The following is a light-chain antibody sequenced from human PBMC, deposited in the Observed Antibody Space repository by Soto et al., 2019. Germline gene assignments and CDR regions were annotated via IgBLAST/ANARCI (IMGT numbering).Light chain of an antibody. CDR3: SSYTSSRTLEV. Sequence: QSALTQPASVSGSPGQSITISCTGTSSDVGGYNYVSWYQQHAGKAPKLMIYEVSNRPSGVSNRFSGSKSGNTASLTISGLQAEDEADYYCSSYTSSRTLEVFGTGTKVTV. V-gene: IGLV2-14*01. CDR2: EVS. CDR1: SSDVGGYNY. J-gene: IGLJ1*01.